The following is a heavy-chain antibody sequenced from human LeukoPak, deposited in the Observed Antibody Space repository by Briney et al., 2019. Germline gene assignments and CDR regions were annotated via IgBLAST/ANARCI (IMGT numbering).Heavy chain of an antibody. CDR3: ARDDDNGDSYWYFDL. J-gene: IGHJ2*01. CDR2: IYRGGTT. Sequence: PGGSLRLSCAASGFTVRSNYMSWVRQAPGKGLEWVSVIYRGGTTYYADSVKGRFTISRDNSKNTLYLQMNSLRAEVTAVYYCARDDDNGDSYWYFDLWGRGTLVTVSS. CDR1: GFTVRSNY. D-gene: IGHD4-17*01. V-gene: IGHV3-66*01.